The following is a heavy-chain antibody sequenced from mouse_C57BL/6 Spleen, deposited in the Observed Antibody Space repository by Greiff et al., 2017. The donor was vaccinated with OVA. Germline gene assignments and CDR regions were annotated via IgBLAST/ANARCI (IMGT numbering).Heavy chain of an antibody. J-gene: IGHJ3*01. CDR1: GFNIKDDY. V-gene: IGHV14-4*01. CDR2: IDPENGDT. CDR3: TSPINTVPRFAY. D-gene: IGHD1-1*01. Sequence: VQLQQSGAELVRPGASVKLSCTASGFNIKDDYMHWVKQRPEQGLEWIGWIDPENGDTEYASKFQGKATITADTSSNTAYLQLSSLTSEDTAVYYCTSPINTVPRFAYWGQGTLVTVSA.